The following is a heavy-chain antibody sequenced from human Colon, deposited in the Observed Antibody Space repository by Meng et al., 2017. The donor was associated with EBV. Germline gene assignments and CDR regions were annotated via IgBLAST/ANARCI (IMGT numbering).Heavy chain of an antibody. J-gene: IGHJ5*02. D-gene: IGHD2-8*02. Sequence: QVGLQGSGAGLVKPSGTLSLTCAVSGTSISTSNWWSWIRQSPGEGLEWIGAIYHNDQTNYNPSLKSRVSMSVDESKNEFSLNLKSVTAADTAVYYCARDGGVTHIPWGQGVLVTVSS. CDR3: ARDGGVTHIP. CDR2: IYHNDQT. CDR1: GTSISTSNW. V-gene: IGHV4-4*02.